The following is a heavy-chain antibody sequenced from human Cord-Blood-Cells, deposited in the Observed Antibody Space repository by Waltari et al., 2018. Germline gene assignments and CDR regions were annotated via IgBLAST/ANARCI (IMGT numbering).Heavy chain of an antibody. CDR1: GYTFTGYY. J-gene: IGHJ4*02. CDR2: TNPKRVAT. Sequence: QVQLVQSGAEVKKPGASVKVSCKASGYTFTGYYMHWVRQAPGQGFAWRGWTNPKRVATTKDKKFQGRVTMTRDTPTSPAYMGLGRRGSDAPALYYCARGVGPNNWGQGTLVTVSS. D-gene: IGHD1-26*01. V-gene: IGHV1-2*02. CDR3: ARGVGPNN.